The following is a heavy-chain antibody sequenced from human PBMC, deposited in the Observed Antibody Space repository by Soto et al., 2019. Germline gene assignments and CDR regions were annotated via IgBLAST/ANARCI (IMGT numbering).Heavy chain of an antibody. V-gene: IGHV3-33*01. CDR1: GFTFSVYG. CDR2: IWSDGSHK. J-gene: IGHJ4*02. Sequence: QVQLVESGGGVVQPGRSLRLSCAASGFTFSVYGIHWVRQAPGKGLEWVAVIWSDGSHKYYADSVKGRFTISRDNSKNTLYLQMNSLRDEDTAVYYCARASGPFDYWGQGTLVTVSS. CDR3: ARASGPFDY. D-gene: IGHD2-8*02.